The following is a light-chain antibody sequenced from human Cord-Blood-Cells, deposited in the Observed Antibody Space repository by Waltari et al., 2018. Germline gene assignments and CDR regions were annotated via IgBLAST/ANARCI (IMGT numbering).Light chain of an antibody. V-gene: IGKV3-20*01. CDR3: QQYGSSPRVT. J-gene: IGKJ3*01. Sequence: EIVLTQSPGTLSLSPGERATLSCRASQSVSSSYLAWYQQKPAQAPRLLIYGASSRATGIPDRFSGSGSGTDFTLTISRLEPEDFAVYYCQQYGSSPRVTFGPGTKVDIK. CDR2: GAS. CDR1: QSVSSSY.